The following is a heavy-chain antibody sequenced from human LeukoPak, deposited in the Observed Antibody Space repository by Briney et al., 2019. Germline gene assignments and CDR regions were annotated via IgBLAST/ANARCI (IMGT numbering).Heavy chain of an antibody. CDR1: SGSFSGYY. J-gene: IGHJ4*02. CDR2: INHNGIT. CDR3: ARGDFWSGYYSRFGAISLRTQVHFDY. Sequence: PSETLSLTCAVYSGSFSGYYWNWIRQPPGKGLEWIGEINHNGITNYNPSLKSRVTISVDTSKNQFSLKLSSVTAADTAVYYCARGDFWSGYYSRFGAISLRTQVHFDYWGQGTLVTVSS. D-gene: IGHD3-3*01. V-gene: IGHV4-34*01.